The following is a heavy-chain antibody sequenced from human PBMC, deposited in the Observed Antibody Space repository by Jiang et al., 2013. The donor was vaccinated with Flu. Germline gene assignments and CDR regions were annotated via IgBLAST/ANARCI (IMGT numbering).Heavy chain of an antibody. J-gene: IGHJ4*02. V-gene: IGHV1-69*04. D-gene: IGHD5-18*01. CDR3: ATGTDTAMVLDY. CDR2: IIPILGIA. CDR1: GGTFSSYA. Sequence: SGAEVKKPGSSVKVSCKASGGTFSSYAISWVRQAPGQGLEWMGRIIPILGIANYAQKLQGRVTITADKSTSTAYMELSSLRSEDTAVYYCATGTDTAMVLDYWGQGTLVTVSS.